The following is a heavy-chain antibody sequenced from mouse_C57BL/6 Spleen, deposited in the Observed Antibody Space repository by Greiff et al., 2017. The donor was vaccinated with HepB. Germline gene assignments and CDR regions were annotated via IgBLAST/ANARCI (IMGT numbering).Heavy chain of an antibody. D-gene: IGHD3-1*01. Sequence: EVHLVESEGGLVQPGSSMKLSCTASGFTFSDYYMAWVRQVPEKGLEWVANINYDGSSTYYLDSLKSRFIISRDNAKNILYLQMSSLKSEDTATYYCAREGRGYYAMDYWGQGTSVTVSS. V-gene: IGHV5-16*01. J-gene: IGHJ4*01. CDR3: AREGRGYYAMDY. CDR2: INYDGSST. CDR1: GFTFSDYY.